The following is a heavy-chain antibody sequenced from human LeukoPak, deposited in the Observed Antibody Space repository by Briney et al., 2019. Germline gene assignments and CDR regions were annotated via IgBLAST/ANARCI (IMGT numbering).Heavy chain of an antibody. CDR2: ISAYNGNT. J-gene: IGHJ4*02. CDR1: GYTFTSCG. V-gene: IGHV1-18*01. Sequence: ASVKVSCKASGYTFTSCGISWVRQAPGQGLEWMGWISAYNGNTNYARKLQGRVTMTTDTSTSTAYMELRSLRSDDTAVYYCARLSPTLFLRSSRRKYYFDYWGQGTLVTVSS. CDR3: ARLSPTLFLRSSRRKYYFDY. D-gene: IGHD6-13*01.